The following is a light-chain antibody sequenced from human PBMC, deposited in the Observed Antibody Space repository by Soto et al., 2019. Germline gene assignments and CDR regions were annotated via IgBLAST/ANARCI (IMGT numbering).Light chain of an antibody. CDR3: AAWDDSLNGHV. V-gene: IGLV1-44*01. CDR2: SNN. Sequence: QSVLTQPPSASGTPGQRVTISCSGSISNIGSSTVNWYQQLPGTAPKLLIYSNNQRPSGVPDRFSGSKSGTSASLATSGLQSEDEADYYCAAWDDSLNGHVFGTGTKLTVL. CDR1: ISNIGSST. J-gene: IGLJ1*01.